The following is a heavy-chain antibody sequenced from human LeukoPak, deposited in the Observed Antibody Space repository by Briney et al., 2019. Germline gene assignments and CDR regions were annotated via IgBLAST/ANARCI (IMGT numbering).Heavy chain of an antibody. D-gene: IGHD1-26*01. CDR3: AREKWGSGGYFDY. Sequence: SETLSLTCAVYGGSFSGYYWSWIRQPPGKGLEWIGEINHSGSTNYNPSLKSRVAMSVDTSENQFSLRLSSVTAADTAMYFCAREKWGSGGYFDYWGQGTLVTVSS. CDR1: GGSFSGYY. V-gene: IGHV4-34*01. CDR2: INHSGST. J-gene: IGHJ4*02.